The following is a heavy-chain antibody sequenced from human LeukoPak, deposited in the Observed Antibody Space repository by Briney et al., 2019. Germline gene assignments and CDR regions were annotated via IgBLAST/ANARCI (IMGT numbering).Heavy chain of an antibody. CDR1: GFTFSGSG. Sequence: GGSLRLSCAASGFTFSGSGMGWVRQAPGKGLEWISSSGDSDGSTYYADSLKGRFTISRDNSKNTLYLQMDNLRAEDTAVYYCAKGGCRGTCNPLAYWGQGALVTVSP. D-gene: IGHD2-15*01. CDR2: SGDSDGST. CDR3: AKGGCRGTCNPLAY. V-gene: IGHV3-23*01. J-gene: IGHJ4*02.